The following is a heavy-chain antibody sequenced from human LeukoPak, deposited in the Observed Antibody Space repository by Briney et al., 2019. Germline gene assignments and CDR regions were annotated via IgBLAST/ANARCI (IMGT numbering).Heavy chain of an antibody. CDR2: INPNSGGT. J-gene: IGHJ3*02. V-gene: IGHV1-2*02. D-gene: IGHD4-17*01. CDR3: ARDDYGEGGAFDI. CDR1: GYTFTGYY. Sequence: ASVKVSCKASGYTFTGYYMHWVRQAPGQGLEWMGWINPNSGGTNYAQKFQGRVTMTRDTSISTAYMELSRLRSDDTAVYYCARDDYGEGGAFDIWGQGTMVTVSS.